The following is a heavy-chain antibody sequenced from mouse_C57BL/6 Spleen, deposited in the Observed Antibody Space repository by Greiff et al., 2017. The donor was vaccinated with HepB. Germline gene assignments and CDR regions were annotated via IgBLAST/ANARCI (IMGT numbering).Heavy chain of an antibody. CDR3: TRRYDYPWFAY. J-gene: IGHJ3*01. Sequence: VKLQQSGAELVRPGASVTLSCKASGYTFTDYEMHWVKQTPVHGLEWIGAIDPETGGTAYNQKFKGKAILTADKSSSTAYMELRSLTSEDSAVYYCTRRYDYPWFAYWGQGTLVTVSA. V-gene: IGHV1-15*01. D-gene: IGHD2-4*01. CDR1: GYTFTDYE. CDR2: IDPETGGT.